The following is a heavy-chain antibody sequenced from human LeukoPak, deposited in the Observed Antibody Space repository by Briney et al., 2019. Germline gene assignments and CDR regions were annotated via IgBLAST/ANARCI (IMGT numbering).Heavy chain of an antibody. CDR1: GGSISSYY. Sequence: SETLSLTCTVSGGSISSYYWSWIRQPPGKGLEWIGEINHSGSTNYNPSLKSRVTISVDTSKNQFSLKLSSVTAADTAVYYCARGPGPSAFDIWGQGTMVTVSS. CDR2: INHSGST. V-gene: IGHV4-34*01. J-gene: IGHJ3*02. CDR3: ARGPGPSAFDI.